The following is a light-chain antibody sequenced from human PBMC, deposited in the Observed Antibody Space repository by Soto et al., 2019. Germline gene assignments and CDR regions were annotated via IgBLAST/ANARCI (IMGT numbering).Light chain of an antibody. J-gene: IGKJ5*01. V-gene: IGKV3-20*01. CDR2: RTS. CDR1: QTINRIY. Sequence: EIILTQSPGNLSLSPGERATLSCKASQTINRIYVAWYQQKPGQAPRFLIYRTSDRANGIPGRFSGSGSGTDSTLTISRLEPEDFAIYYCQQYGSSPITFGQGTRLEIK. CDR3: QQYGSSPIT.